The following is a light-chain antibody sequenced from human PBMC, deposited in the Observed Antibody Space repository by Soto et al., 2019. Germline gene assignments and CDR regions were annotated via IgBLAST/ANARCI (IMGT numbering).Light chain of an antibody. CDR2: GTS. CDR1: QSLSSN. V-gene: IGKV3-20*01. J-gene: IGKJ1*01. CDR3: QQYGTTPWT. Sequence: IVLTPSPYTLYESPRETAALSCRASQSLSSNVAWYQQRPRQAPRLLISGTSSRATGIPDRFSGSGAGTDFTLTISRLEPEDFAVYYCQQYGTTPWTFGQGSKVAI.